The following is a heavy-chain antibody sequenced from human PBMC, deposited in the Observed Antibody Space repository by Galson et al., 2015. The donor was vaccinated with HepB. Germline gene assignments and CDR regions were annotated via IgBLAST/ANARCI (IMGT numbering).Heavy chain of an antibody. CDR1: GGSITSSSW. Sequence: ETLSLTCVVSGGSITSSSWWSWVRQSPGKGLEWIGYIYYSGSTNYNPSLKSRVTISVDTSKNQFSLKLSSVTAAGTAVYYCATGGRDPWFDYWGQGTLVTVSS. V-gene: IGHV4/OR15-8*01. J-gene: IGHJ4*02. CDR2: IYYSGST. D-gene: IGHD3-16*01. CDR3: ATGGRDPWFDY.